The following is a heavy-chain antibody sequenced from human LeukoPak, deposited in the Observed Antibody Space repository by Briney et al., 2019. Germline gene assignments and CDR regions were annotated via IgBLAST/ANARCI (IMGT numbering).Heavy chain of an antibody. J-gene: IGHJ4*02. CDR1: GFTFSSYC. CDR3: ARGAYCGGDCPLPNSLY. D-gene: IGHD2-21*01. V-gene: IGHV3-21*01. Sequence: GGSLRLSCAASGFTFSSYCMDWVRQAPGKGLEWVSSISSSSSYIYYADSVKGRFTISRDNAKNTLYLQMNSLTAEDTAVYYCARGAYCGGDCPLPNSLYWGRGTLVTVSS. CDR2: ISSSSSYI.